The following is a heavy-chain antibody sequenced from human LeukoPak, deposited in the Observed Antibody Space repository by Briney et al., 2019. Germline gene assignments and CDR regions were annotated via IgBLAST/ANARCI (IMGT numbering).Heavy chain of an antibody. CDR1: GGTFSSYA. D-gene: IGHD1-1*01. V-gene: IGHV1-18*01. CDR3: ARVKYNWNDIFENWFDP. J-gene: IGHJ5*02. CDR2: ISAYNGNT. Sequence: ASVKVSCKASGGTFSSYAISWVRQAPGQGLEWMGWISAYNGNTNYAQKLQGRVTMTTDTSTSTAYMELSSLRSEDSAVYYCARVKYNWNDIFENWFDPWGQGTLVTVSS.